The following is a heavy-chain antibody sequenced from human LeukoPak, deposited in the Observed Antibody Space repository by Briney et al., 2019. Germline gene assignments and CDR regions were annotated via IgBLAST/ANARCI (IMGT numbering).Heavy chain of an antibody. D-gene: IGHD3-9*01. Sequence: ASVKVSCKASGYTFTSYGNSWVRQAPGQGLEWMGWISAYNGNTNYAQKLQGRVTMTTDTSTSTAYMELRSLRSDDTAVYYCAREAHYDILTGRGWFDPWGQGTLVTVSS. CDR3: AREAHYDILTGRGWFDP. J-gene: IGHJ5*02. CDR2: ISAYNGNT. V-gene: IGHV1-18*04. CDR1: GYTFTSYG.